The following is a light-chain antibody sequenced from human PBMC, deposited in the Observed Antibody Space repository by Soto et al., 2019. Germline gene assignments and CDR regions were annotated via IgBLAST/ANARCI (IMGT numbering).Light chain of an antibody. CDR1: QSISSY. V-gene: IGKV1-39*01. Sequence: DIQMTQSPSSLYASVGDRVTITCRASQSISSYLNWYQQKPGKAPKLLIYTASSLQSGVPSRFSGSGSGTDFTLTISSLQPEDFATYYCQQSYSTPWTFGQGTNVEFK. J-gene: IGKJ1*01. CDR3: QQSYSTPWT. CDR2: TAS.